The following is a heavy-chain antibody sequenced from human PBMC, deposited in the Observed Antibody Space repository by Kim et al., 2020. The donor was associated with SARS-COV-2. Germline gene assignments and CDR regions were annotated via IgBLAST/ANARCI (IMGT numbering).Heavy chain of an antibody. V-gene: IGHV4-34*01. CDR3: ALSSGWYLDAFDI. D-gene: IGHD6-19*01. Sequence: YNPSLKSRVTISVDTSKNQFSLKLSSVTAADTAVYYCALSSGWYLDAFDIWGQGTMVTVSS. J-gene: IGHJ3*02.